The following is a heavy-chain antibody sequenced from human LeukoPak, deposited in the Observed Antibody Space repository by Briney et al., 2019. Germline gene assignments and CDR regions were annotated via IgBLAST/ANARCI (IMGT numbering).Heavy chain of an antibody. J-gene: IGHJ6*03. Sequence: SETLSLTCAVYGGSFSGYYWSWIRQPPGKGLEWIGEINHGGSTNYNPSLKSRVTISVDTSKNQFSLKLSSVTAADTAVYYCARHNSGSYYVHYYYYMDVWGKGTTVTISS. CDR3: ARHNSGSYYVHYYYYMDV. D-gene: IGHD1-26*01. CDR2: INHGGST. V-gene: IGHV4-34*01. CDR1: GGSFSGYY.